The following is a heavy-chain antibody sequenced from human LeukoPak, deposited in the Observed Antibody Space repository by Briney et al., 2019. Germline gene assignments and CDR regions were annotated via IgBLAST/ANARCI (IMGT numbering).Heavy chain of an antibody. CDR1: GFTFCSYS. Sequence: GGSLRLSCAASGFTFCSYSMNWVRQAPGKGLEWVSYISSSSIYNYSAGSVKGRLTISRDNAKSSLYLQMNSLRAEDTAVYYCARGTDSGFTFDPWGQGTLVTVSS. CDR2: ISSSSIYN. V-gene: IGHV3-21*01. J-gene: IGHJ5*02. CDR3: ARGTDSGFTFDP. D-gene: IGHD3-22*01.